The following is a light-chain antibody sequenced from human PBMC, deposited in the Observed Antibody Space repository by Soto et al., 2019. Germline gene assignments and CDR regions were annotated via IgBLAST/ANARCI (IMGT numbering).Light chain of an antibody. CDR3: QQYNSYSAMT. Sequence: DIHMTQSPSTLSASVGDRVTITCRASESINSWLAWYQQKPGKAPKVVIYDASNLESGVPSRFSGSGSGTEFTLTISSLQPDDFATYYCQQYNSYSAMTFGQGTKVDIK. CDR1: ESINSW. J-gene: IGKJ1*01. V-gene: IGKV1-5*01. CDR2: DAS.